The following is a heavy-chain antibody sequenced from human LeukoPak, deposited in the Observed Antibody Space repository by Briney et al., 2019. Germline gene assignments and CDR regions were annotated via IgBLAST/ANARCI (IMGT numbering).Heavy chain of an antibody. Sequence: SETLSLTCTVSGGSISSSRCFWGWIRQPPGKGLEWIGSIYYSGSAYYNPSLKSRVTISVDSSKNQFSLKLRSVTAADTAVFYCARHSCRGISCPTLPYNWFDPWGQGTLVTVSS. J-gene: IGHJ5*02. D-gene: IGHD2-2*01. CDR2: IYYSGSA. V-gene: IGHV4-39*01. CDR3: ARHSCRGISCPTLPYNWFDP. CDR1: GGSISSSRCF.